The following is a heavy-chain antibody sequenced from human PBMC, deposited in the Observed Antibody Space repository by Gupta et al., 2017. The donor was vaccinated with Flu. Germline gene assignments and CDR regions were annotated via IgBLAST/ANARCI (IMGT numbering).Heavy chain of an antibody. Sequence: QVQLVESGGGVVQPGSSLRLSCATSGFPFSSYAMHWVRQAPGKGLEWVAVISTDGRDYYYTDSVKGRFTISRDNSKNTLYLQMNSRRSEDTAVYYCAKDVRRAAAYYFDYWGQGTLITASS. CDR2: ISTDGRDY. J-gene: IGHJ4*02. CDR3: AKDVRRAAAYYFDY. CDR1: GFPFSSYA. V-gene: IGHV3-30*18. D-gene: IGHD6-25*01.